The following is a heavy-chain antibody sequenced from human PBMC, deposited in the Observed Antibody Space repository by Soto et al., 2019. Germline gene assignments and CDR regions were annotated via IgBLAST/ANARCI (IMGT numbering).Heavy chain of an antibody. J-gene: IGHJ6*02. CDR1: GGSISSGGYS. CDR2: IYHSGST. CDR3: ARDLTPRYSSSSFTGGMDV. Sequence: SETLSLTCAVSGGSISSGGYSWSWIRQPPGKGLEWIGYIYHSGSTYYNPSLKSRVTISVDTSKNQFSLKLSSVTAADTAVYYCARDLTPRYSSSSFTGGMDVWGQGTTVTVSS. V-gene: IGHV4-30-2*05. D-gene: IGHD6-6*01.